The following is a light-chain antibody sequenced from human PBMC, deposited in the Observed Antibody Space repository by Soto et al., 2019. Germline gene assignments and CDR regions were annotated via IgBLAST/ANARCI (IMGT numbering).Light chain of an antibody. CDR2: GAS. J-gene: IGKJ1*01. Sequence: DIQRTQSPSSLSASVGDSVTITCRAGQNIARYLSWYQQKPGKAPMLLIYGASTLQGGVPSRFSGSGSGTEFTLTIDSLQPEDFATYYCQQSFSSQWTFGQGTKVAIK. CDR1: QNIARY. V-gene: IGKV1-39*01. CDR3: QQSFSSQWT.